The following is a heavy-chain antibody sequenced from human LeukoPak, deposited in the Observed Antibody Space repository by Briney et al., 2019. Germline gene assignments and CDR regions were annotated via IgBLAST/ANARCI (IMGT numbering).Heavy chain of an antibody. CDR2: ISSSGSTI. CDR1: GFTFRSYE. V-gene: IGHV3-48*03. Sequence: GGSLRLSCAASGFTFRSYEMNWVRQAPGKGLEWVSYISSSGSTIYYADSVKGRFTISRDNAKNSLYLQMNSLRAEDTAVYFCARSYYDFWTGSEEDAFDIWGQGTMVTVSS. J-gene: IGHJ3*02. CDR3: ARSYYDFWTGSEEDAFDI. D-gene: IGHD3-3*01.